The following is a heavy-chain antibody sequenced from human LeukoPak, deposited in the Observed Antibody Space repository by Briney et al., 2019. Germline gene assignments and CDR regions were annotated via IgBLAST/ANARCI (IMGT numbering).Heavy chain of an antibody. J-gene: IGHJ4*02. Sequence: GASVKVSCKASGYTFTGYYMHWVRQAPGQGLEWVGWINPNSGGTNYAQKFQGRVTMTRDTSTSTVYMELSSLRSEDTAVYYCAREDIVATNFDYWGQGTLVTVSS. CDR1: GYTFTGYY. CDR2: INPNSGGT. CDR3: AREDIVATNFDY. D-gene: IGHD5-12*01. V-gene: IGHV1-2*02.